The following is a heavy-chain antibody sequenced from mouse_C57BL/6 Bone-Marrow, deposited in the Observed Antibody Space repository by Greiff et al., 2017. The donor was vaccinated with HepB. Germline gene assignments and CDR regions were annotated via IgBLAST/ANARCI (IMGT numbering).Heavy chain of an antibody. Sequence: EVMLVESGGGLVQPGGSMKLSCAASGFTFSDAWMDWVRQSPEKGLEWVAEIRNKANNHATYYAESVKGRFTISRDDSKSSVYLQMNSLRAEDTGIYYCTLRGSSHWYFDVWGTGTTVTVSS. CDR2: IRNKANNHAT. D-gene: IGHD1-1*01. V-gene: IGHV6-6*01. CDR1: GFTFSDAW. J-gene: IGHJ1*03. CDR3: TLRGSSHWYFDV.